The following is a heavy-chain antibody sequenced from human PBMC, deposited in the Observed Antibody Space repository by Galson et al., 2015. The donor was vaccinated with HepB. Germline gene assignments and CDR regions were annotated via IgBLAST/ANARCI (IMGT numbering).Heavy chain of an antibody. V-gene: IGHV3-15*01. CDR1: GFTFSNAW. J-gene: IGHJ4*02. Sequence: LRLSCAASGFTFSNAWMSWVRQAPGKGLEWVGRIKSKTDGGTTDYAAPVKGRFTISRDDSKDTLYLQMNSLRAEDTAVYYCARDSNRTPAGYSGYDETNLFDYWGQGTLVTVSS. D-gene: IGHD5-12*01. CDR2: IKSKTDGGTT. CDR3: ARDSNRTPAGYSGYDETNLFDY.